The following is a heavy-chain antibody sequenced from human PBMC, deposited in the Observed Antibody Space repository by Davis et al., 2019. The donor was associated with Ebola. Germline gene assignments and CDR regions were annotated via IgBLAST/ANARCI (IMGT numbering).Heavy chain of an antibody. CDR1: GGSFSGYY. D-gene: IGHD4-17*01. CDR3: ATGVLGDYVYYYYGMDV. J-gene: IGHJ6*02. V-gene: IGHV4-59*12. Sequence: SQTLSLTCAVYGGSFSGYYWSWIRQPPGKGLEWIGYIYYSGSTNYNPSLRSRVTISVDTSKNQFSLKLSSVTAADTAVYYCATGVLGDYVYYYYGMDVWGQGTTVTVSS. CDR2: IYYSGST.